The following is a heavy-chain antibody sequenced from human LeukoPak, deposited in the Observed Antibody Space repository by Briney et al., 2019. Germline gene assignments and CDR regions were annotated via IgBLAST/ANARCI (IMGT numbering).Heavy chain of an antibody. V-gene: IGHV3-30*02. D-gene: IGHD2-2*01. J-gene: IGHJ4*02. Sequence: GGSLRLSCGASGFTFSSYGMHWVRQAPGKGPEWVAFIGYDGSNKYYADSVKGRFTISRDDSKNTLYLQVNSLRPEDTAVYYCAKAYCASTICYGGGKIDYWGQGTLVTVSS. CDR1: GFTFSSYG. CDR3: AKAYCASTICYGGGKIDY. CDR2: IGYDGSNK.